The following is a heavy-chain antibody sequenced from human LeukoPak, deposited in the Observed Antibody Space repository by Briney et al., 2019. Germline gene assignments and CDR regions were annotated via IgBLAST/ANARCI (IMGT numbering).Heavy chain of an antibody. D-gene: IGHD4-11*01. CDR3: AKARNDASDI. Sequence: GGSLRLSCAASGFTFSSYGMHWVRQAPGKGLEWVAFIRYDGTNKYYADSVKGRFTLSRDNSKNTLYLQMNSLRAEDTAVYCCAKARNDASDIWGQGTMVTVSS. V-gene: IGHV3-30*02. CDR2: IRYDGTNK. CDR1: GFTFSSYG. J-gene: IGHJ3*02.